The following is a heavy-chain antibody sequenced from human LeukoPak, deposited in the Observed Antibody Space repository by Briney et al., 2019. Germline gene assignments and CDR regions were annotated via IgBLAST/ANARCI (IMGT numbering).Heavy chain of an antibody. J-gene: IGHJ4*02. Sequence: PGGSLRLSCAASGFTFSSYAMSWVRQAAGKGLDWVSSISGSGGSTYYADSVKGRFTISRDNSKTTVYLQMNSLRAEDTAVYYCVKARMPHCGTDCLESWGQGTLVTVSS. D-gene: IGHD2-21*02. CDR1: GFTFSSYA. V-gene: IGHV3-23*01. CDR2: ISGSGGST. CDR3: VKARMPHCGTDCLES.